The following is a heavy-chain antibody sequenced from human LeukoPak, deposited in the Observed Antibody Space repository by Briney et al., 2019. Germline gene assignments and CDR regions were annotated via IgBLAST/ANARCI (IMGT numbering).Heavy chain of an antibody. CDR3: ARVSSASGYYYHY. V-gene: IGHV1-2*04. D-gene: IGHD3-22*01. J-gene: IGHJ4*02. CDR1: GYTFTGYY. Sequence: ASVKVSCKASGYTFTGYYMHWVRQAPGQGLEWMGRINPNSGGTNYAQKFQGWVTMTRDTSISTAYMELSRLRSDDTAVYYCARVSSASGYYYHYWGQGTLVTVSS. CDR2: INPNSGGT.